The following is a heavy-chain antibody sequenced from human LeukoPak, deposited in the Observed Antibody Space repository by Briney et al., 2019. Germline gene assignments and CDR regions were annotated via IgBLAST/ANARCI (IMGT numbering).Heavy chain of an antibody. D-gene: IGHD4-17*01. Sequence: SETLSLTCTVSGGSISSYYWSWIRQPAGKGLEWIGRMYTSGSTNYNPSLKSRVTMSVDTSKNQFSLKLSSVTAADTAVYYCAREITVTAGPHYYYYGMDVWGQGTTVTVSS. CDR2: MYTSGST. CDR1: GGSISSYY. CDR3: AREITVTAGPHYYYYGMDV. V-gene: IGHV4-4*07. J-gene: IGHJ6*02.